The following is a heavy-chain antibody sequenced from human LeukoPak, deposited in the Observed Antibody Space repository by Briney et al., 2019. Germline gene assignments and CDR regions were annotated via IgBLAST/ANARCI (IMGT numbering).Heavy chain of an antibody. CDR2: IIPIFGAA. V-gene: IGHV1-69*05. J-gene: IGHJ4*02. Sequence: SVKVSCKASGLTFSSYAMSWVRQAPGQGLEWMGRIIPIFGAANYAQKFQGRVTITTDESTSTAYMELSSLRSEDTAVYYCARDLRVDVYWWLFHDYWGQGTLVTVSS. CDR3: ARDLRVDVYWWLFHDY. D-gene: IGHD3-22*01. CDR1: GLTFSSYA.